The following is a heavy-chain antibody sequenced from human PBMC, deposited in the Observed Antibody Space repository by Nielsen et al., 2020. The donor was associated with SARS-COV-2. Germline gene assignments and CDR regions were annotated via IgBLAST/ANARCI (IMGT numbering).Heavy chain of an antibody. CDR3: ANSFHDYGDWFDS. CDR2: ISVLEGET. CDR1: GYTFNRFD. V-gene: IGHV1-18*01. D-gene: IGHD4-17*01. J-gene: IGHJ5*01. Sequence: ASVKVSCKASGYTFNRFDISWVRQAPGQGLEWMGLISVLEGETNYAQKFRGRVSMTTDTSTNTAYMELGSLRSDDTAMYYCANSFHDYGDWFDSWGQGTLVTVSS.